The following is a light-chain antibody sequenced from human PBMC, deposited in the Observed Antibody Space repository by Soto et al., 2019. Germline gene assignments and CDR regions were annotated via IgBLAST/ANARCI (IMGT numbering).Light chain of an antibody. CDR1: RSISSW. CDR3: QQYNTYPLT. V-gene: IGKV1-5*01. J-gene: IGKJ1*01. CDR2: DAS. Sequence: DIPMTQSPSTLSASVGDGVTITCRASRSISSWLAWYQQKPGKAPKLLIYDASSLESGVPSRFSGSGSGTEFTLTISSLQPDDFATYYCQQYNTYPLTFGQGTKVDIK.